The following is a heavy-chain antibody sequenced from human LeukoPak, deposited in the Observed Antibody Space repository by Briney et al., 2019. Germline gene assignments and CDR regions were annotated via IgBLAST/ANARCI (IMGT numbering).Heavy chain of an antibody. Sequence: SVKVSCKASGGSFNSYVITWVRQAPGQGLEWMGRIIPILNVANFAQKFQGRVTITADKSTNTAHMELSSLRSEDTAVYYCTREGVYSPDGSGYHRDAFDIWGQGTVVTVPS. D-gene: IGHD3-22*01. V-gene: IGHV1-69*04. CDR1: GGSFNSYV. CDR2: IIPILNVA. J-gene: IGHJ3*02. CDR3: TREGVYSPDGSGYHRDAFDI.